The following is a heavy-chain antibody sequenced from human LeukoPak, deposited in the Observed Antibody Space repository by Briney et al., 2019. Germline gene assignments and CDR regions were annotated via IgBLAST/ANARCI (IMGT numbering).Heavy chain of an antibody. CDR3: ARGCNYYGSGSGVDY. V-gene: IGHV1-2*02. D-gene: IGHD3-10*01. J-gene: IGHJ4*02. CDR1: GYTFTGYY. Sequence: ASVKVSCKASGYTFTGYYMHWVRQAPGQGLEWMGWTNPNSGGTNYAQKFQGRVTMTRDTSISTAYMELSRLRSDDTAVYYCARGCNYYGSGSGVDYWGQGTLVTVSS. CDR2: TNPNSGGT.